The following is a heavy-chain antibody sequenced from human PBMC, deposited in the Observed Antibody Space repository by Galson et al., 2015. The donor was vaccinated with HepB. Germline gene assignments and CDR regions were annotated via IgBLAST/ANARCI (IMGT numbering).Heavy chain of an antibody. CDR1: DFNFSGYY. Sequence: SLRLSCAASDFNFSGYYMAWIRQAPGKGLEWISYIGGSGTPIYYGHSFKGRFTISRDNAENSLYLQMDSLRAEDTAFYYCARGRPTYSWLGELFFDSWGQGSLVTVSS. D-gene: IGHD3-10*01. V-gene: IGHV3-11*01. CDR2: IGGSGTPI. CDR3: ARGRPTYSWLGELFFDS. J-gene: IGHJ4*02.